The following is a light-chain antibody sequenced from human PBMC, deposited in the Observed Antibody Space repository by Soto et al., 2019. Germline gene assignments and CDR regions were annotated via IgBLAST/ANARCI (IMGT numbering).Light chain of an antibody. CDR1: QSVSSY. Sequence: EIVLTQSPATLSLSTGERATLSCRASQSVSSYLAWYQQKPGQAPRLLIYDASNRATGIPARFSGSGSGTDFTLTISSLEPEDFAVYYCQQRSNWPPYTFGQGTKVDIK. V-gene: IGKV3-11*01. CDR3: QQRSNWPPYT. CDR2: DAS. J-gene: IGKJ2*01.